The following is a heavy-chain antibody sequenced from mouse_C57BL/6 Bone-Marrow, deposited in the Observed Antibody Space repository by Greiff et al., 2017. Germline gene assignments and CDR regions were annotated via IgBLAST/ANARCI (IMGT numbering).Heavy chain of an antibody. Sequence: EVMLVESGGDFVKPGGSLKLSCAASGFTFSSYGMSWVRQTPDKGLEWVATISSGGSYPPYPDSVKGHFTISRDNAKNTLDLQMSSLKPEDTAMYYCASEIYYCGSSWGRDYWGQGTTLTVSS. CDR1: GFTFSSYG. J-gene: IGHJ2*01. D-gene: IGHD1-1*01. V-gene: IGHV5-6*01. CDR3: ASEIYYCGSSWGRDY. CDR2: ISSGGSYP.